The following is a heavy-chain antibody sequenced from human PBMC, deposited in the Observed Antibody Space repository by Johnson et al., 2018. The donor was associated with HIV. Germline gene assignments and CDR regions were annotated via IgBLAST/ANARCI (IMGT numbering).Heavy chain of an antibody. CDR1: GFTFRNYA. J-gene: IGHJ3*02. V-gene: IGHV3-23*04. CDR2: ISGTGGRP. Sequence: VQLVESGGDLVQPGGSLRLSCAASGFTFRNYAMSWVRQAPGKGLEWVSAISGTGGRPNYADSVKGRFYISSDNTENTRYLQLNSLKAEDTAVYYCARASGLDMWGQGTMVTVSS. D-gene: IGHD1-26*01. CDR3: ARASGLDM.